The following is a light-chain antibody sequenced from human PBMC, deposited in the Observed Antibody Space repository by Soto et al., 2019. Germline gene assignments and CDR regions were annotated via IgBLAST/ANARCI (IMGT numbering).Light chain of an antibody. Sequence: EIVLTQSPATLSSSPGERATLSCRASQTVSSKLAWYQHKPGQAPRLLIYDTSNRATGIPARFSGSGSGTDFTLTISDVQPEDFALYYCHQRQSWPRTFGQGTKVDIK. CDR1: QTVSSK. CDR3: HQRQSWPRT. J-gene: IGKJ1*01. CDR2: DTS. V-gene: IGKV3-11*01.